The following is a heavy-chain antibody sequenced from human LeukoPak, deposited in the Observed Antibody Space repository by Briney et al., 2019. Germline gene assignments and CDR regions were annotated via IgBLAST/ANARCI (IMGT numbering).Heavy chain of an antibody. V-gene: IGHV1-2*02. CDR1: GYTFTGYY. Sequence: ASVKVSRKASGYTFTGYYMHWVRQAPGQGLEWMGWINPNSGGTNYAQKFQGRVTMTRDTSISTAYMELSRLRSDDTAVYYCARDLNYYDSSGQDGCWGQGTLVTVSS. CDR2: INPNSGGT. CDR3: ARDLNYYDSSGQDGC. D-gene: IGHD3-22*01. J-gene: IGHJ4*02.